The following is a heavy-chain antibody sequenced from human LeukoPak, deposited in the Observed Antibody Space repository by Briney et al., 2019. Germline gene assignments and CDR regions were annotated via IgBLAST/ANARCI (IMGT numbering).Heavy chain of an antibody. V-gene: IGHV5-51*01. Sequence: GESLNISCKGSGYIFTRNWIGWVRQMPGKGLEWMGIVSPGESHTRYSPSFQCQVTMSADKSIRTAYLQWSSLKASDTAVYYCARLRDGSYGEEFDCWGQGTLVTVSS. J-gene: IGHJ4*02. CDR3: ARLRDGSYGEEFDC. D-gene: IGHD1-26*01. CDR1: GYIFTRNW. CDR2: VSPGESHT.